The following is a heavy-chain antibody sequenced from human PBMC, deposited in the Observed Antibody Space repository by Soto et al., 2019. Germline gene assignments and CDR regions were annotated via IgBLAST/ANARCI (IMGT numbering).Heavy chain of an antibody. Sequence: EVQLVESGGGLVQPGRSLRLSCAASGFTFDDDAMHWVRQAPGKGLEWVSGISWNSGNIGYADSVKGRFTISRDNAKNSLYLQMNSLRPEDTALYYCVKEGVEERSGILDHWGQGTLVTVSS. J-gene: IGHJ4*02. D-gene: IGHD3-3*01. CDR2: ISWNSGNI. CDR1: GFTFDDDA. CDR3: VKEGVEERSGILDH. V-gene: IGHV3-9*01.